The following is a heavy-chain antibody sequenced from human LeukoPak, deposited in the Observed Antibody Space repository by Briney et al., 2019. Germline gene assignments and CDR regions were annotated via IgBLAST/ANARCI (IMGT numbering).Heavy chain of an antibody. J-gene: IGHJ4*02. D-gene: IGHD2-15*01. V-gene: IGHV4-61*02. Sequence: PSETLSLTCSVSGDSIGNGYYYYSWIRQPAGKGLEWLGRIHTLGTTDYNPSLKSRVTISSDTSKNQLSLRLTSVTVADTAVYYCVRGQGNCSGGSCYYLEAWGQGTLVTVSS. CDR2: IHTLGTT. CDR1: GDSIGNGYYY. CDR3: VRGQGNCSGGSCYYLEA.